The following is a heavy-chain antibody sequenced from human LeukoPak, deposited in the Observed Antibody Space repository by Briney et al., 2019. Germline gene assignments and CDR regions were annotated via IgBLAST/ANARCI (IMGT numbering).Heavy chain of an antibody. D-gene: IGHD3-10*01. CDR2: IYYSGST. CDR3: ATHGGDGPGSSNFDY. CDR1: GGSISNNNYY. Sequence: PSETLSLTRTVSGGSISNNNYYWGWIRQPPGKALEWIGSIYYSGSTLHNPSLMSRVTMSVDTSKNQFTLKLSSVTAADTAVYYCATHGGDGPGSSNFDYWGQGTLVTVSS. V-gene: IGHV4-39*01. J-gene: IGHJ4*02.